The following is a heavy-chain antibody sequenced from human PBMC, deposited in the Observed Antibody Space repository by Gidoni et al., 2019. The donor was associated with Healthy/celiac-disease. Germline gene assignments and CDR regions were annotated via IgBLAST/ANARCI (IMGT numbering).Heavy chain of an antibody. J-gene: IGHJ3*02. CDR2: ISSSSSYI. V-gene: IGHV3-21*01. CDR1: GFTFSSSS. D-gene: IGHD5-18*01. Sequence: EVHLVDSGGGLVKPGGSLRLSCAASGFTFSSSSMNWVRQAPGKGLEWVSSISSSSSYIYYADSVKGRFTISRDNAKNSLYLQMNSLRAEDTAVYYCARDRFRGGYSYGRAFDIWGQGTMVTVSS. CDR3: ARDRFRGGYSYGRAFDI.